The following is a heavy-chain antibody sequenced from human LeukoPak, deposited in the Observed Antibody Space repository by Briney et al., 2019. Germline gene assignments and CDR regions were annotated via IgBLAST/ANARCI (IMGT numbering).Heavy chain of an antibody. V-gene: IGHV3-23*01. J-gene: IGHJ4*02. D-gene: IGHD5-12*01. CDR1: GFTXSXXA. Sequence: SXXXSCAXXGFTXSXXAMSWXXXAPXXGLEWVSAISGSGGSTYYADSVKGRLTISRDNSKNTLYLQMNSLRAEDTAVYYCGQAMVATFDYWGQGTLVTVSS. CDR2: ISGSGGST. CDR3: GQAMVATFDY.